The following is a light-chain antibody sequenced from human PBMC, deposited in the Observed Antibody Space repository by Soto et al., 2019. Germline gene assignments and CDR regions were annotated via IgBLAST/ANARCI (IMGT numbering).Light chain of an antibody. J-gene: IGKJ1*01. CDR1: QGISNY. V-gene: IGKV1-27*01. CDR2: AAS. CDR3: QKYNSATRT. Sequence: DIQMTQSPSSLSASVGDRFTITCRASQGISNYLAWYQQKQGKVPKLLIYAASTLQSGVPSRLSGSGYGTDFTITISSLQPEDVATYYRQKYNSATRTFGHGTKVDI.